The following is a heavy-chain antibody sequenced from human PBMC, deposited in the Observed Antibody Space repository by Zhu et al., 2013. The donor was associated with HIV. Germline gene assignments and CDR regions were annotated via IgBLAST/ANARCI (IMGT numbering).Heavy chain of an antibody. CDR3: AREGLAGAGHGXFDI. J-gene: IGHJ3*02. CDR2: INPNSGVT. D-gene: IGHD3-9*01. Sequence: QVQLVQSGAEVTKPGASVKVSCKASGYTFTGYFLHWVRQAPGQGLEWMGWINPNSGVTKYAQRSQGRVTMTRDTSISTAFMELSSLRSDDTAIYFCAREGLAGAGHGXFDIWGQGTVVTVSS. V-gene: IGHV1-2*02. CDR1: GYTFTGYF.